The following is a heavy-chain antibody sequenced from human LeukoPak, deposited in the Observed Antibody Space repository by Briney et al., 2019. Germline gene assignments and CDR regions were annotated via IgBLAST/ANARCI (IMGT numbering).Heavy chain of an antibody. V-gene: IGHV3-23*01. Sequence: GGSLRLSCAVSGFTFSSYAMNWVRQAPGKGLEWVSVISAGSASTNYADSVKGRFTISRDNSKNTLYLLMNSLRADDTAIYYCAKFNIVVVPAAAFEYWGQGTLVTVSS. D-gene: IGHD2-2*01. CDR2: ISAGSAST. CDR3: AKFNIVVVPAAAFEY. CDR1: GFTFSSYA. J-gene: IGHJ4*02.